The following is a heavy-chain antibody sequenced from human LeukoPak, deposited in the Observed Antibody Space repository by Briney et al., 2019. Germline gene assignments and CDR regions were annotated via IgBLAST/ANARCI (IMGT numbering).Heavy chain of an antibody. Sequence: SETLSLTCAVSGGSISSYYWSWIRQPPGKGLEWVGYIYYSGSTNYNPSLKSRVTISVDTSKNQFSLKLSSVTAADTAVYYCTRDRYDILTGYSDAFDIWGQGTMVTVSS. V-gene: IGHV4-59*01. CDR3: TRDRYDILTGYSDAFDI. J-gene: IGHJ3*02. D-gene: IGHD3-9*01. CDR1: GGSISSYY. CDR2: IYYSGST.